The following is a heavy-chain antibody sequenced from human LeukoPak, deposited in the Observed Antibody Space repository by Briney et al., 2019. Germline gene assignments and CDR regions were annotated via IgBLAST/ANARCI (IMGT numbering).Heavy chain of an antibody. CDR3: ARGGNQTPYYYYYMDV. D-gene: IGHD4-23*01. J-gene: IGHJ6*03. V-gene: IGHV1-69*13. CDR1: GGTFSSYA. Sequence: GASMKVSCKASGGTFSSYAISWVRQAPGQGLEWMGGIIPIFGTANYAQKFQGRVTITADESTSTAYMELSSLRSEDTAVYYCARGGNQTPYYYYYMDVWGKGTTVTVSS. CDR2: IIPIFGTA.